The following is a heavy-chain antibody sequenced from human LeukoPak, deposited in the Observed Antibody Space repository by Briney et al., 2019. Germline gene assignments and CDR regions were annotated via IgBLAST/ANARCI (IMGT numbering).Heavy chain of an antibody. Sequence: ASVTVSCKASGYTFTGYYMHWVRQAPGQGLEWMGWVNPTSGGTNYAQKFQGRVTMPRHMSTNTVYMELSSLRSEDTAVYYCAREVTYYYDPSHLPLGVFDIWGQGTMVTVSS. V-gene: IGHV1-2*02. D-gene: IGHD3-22*01. CDR3: AREVTYYYDPSHLPLGVFDI. J-gene: IGHJ3*02. CDR2: VNPTSGGT. CDR1: GYTFTGYY.